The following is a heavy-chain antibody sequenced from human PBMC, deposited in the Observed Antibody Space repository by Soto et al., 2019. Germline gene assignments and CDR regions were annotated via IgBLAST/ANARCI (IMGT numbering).Heavy chain of an antibody. D-gene: IGHD3-22*01. CDR2: IYPTGST. J-gene: IGHJ3*01. CDR1: GGSLRSYY. V-gene: IGHV4-4*07. CDR3: VRDLLNRYDSARSGPDGFDV. Sequence: QVQLQESGPGLVKPSETLSLTCTVSGGSLRSYYWAWIRQPAGKGLEWIGRIYPTGSTSYNPSLKSRVTMSIDTSKSQFSLEVTSVTAADTAVYYCVRDLLNRYDSARSGPDGFDVCGQGTNVTVSS.